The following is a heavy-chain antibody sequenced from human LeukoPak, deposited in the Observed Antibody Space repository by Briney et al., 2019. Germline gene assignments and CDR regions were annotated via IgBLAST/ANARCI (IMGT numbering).Heavy chain of an antibody. J-gene: IGHJ5*02. CDR2: IYPGDSDT. CDR1: GYSFSTYW. V-gene: IGHV5-51*01. CDR3: ARRVATGGYNWFDP. Sequence: ESLKISCKGSGYSFSTYWIAWVRQMPGKGPEWMGIIYPGDSDTTYSPSFQGQVTISADKSISTAYLQWSSLKASDTAMYYCARRVATGGYNWFDPWGQGTLVTVSA. D-gene: IGHD2-15*01.